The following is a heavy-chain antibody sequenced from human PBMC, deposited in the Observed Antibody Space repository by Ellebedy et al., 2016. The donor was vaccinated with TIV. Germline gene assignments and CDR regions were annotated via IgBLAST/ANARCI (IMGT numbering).Heavy chain of an antibody. CDR1: GFTFSSYG. J-gene: IGHJ4*02. D-gene: IGHD4-17*01. CDR3: ARGLRRTVRIPAE. Sequence: GGSLRLSCAASGFTFSSYGMHWVRQAPGKGLDWVAVIWYDGSNKYYADSVKGRFTISRYNSKNTLYLQMNSLRAEDTAVYYCARGLRRTVRIPAEWGQGTLVTVSS. V-gene: IGHV3-33*01. CDR2: IWYDGSNK.